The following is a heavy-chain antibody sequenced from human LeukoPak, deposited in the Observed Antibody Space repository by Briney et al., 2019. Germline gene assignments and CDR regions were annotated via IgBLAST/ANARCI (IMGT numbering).Heavy chain of an antibody. CDR1: GFTFSSYS. Sequence: GGSLRLSCAASGFTFSSYSMNWVRQAPGKGLEWVSSISSSSSYIYYADSAKGRFTISRDNAKYSLYLQMNSLRAEDTAVYYCARGILTGAFDIWGQGTMVTVSS. CDR2: ISSSSSYI. V-gene: IGHV3-21*01. J-gene: IGHJ3*02. CDR3: ARGILTGAFDI.